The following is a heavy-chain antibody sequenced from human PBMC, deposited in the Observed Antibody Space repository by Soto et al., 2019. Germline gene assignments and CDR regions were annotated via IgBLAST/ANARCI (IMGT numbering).Heavy chain of an antibody. CDR2: IFHTERT. V-gene: IGHV4-4*02. J-gene: IGHJ4*01. CDR3: TRRPRRDRSGGVDY. Sequence: SETLSLTCAVSGGSISSDHWWTWVRQSPGKGLEWVGEIFHTERTAYNPSLKSRVTISVDKSKNVLSLNVSSVSAADTAVYYCTRRPRRDRSGGVDYWGQGTLVTVSS. D-gene: IGHD3-22*01. CDR1: GGSISSDHW.